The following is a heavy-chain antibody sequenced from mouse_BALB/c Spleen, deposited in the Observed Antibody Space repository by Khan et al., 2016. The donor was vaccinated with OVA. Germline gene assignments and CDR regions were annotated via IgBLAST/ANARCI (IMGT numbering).Heavy chain of an antibody. CDR1: GFTFSTYG. CDR3: ASHLTGSFAY. V-gene: IGHV5-6*01. J-gene: IGHJ3*01. D-gene: IGHD4-1*01. CDR2: INSDGDYT. Sequence: DVQLVESGGDLVKPGGSLRLSCAASGFTFSTYGMSWVRQPPDKRLEWVATINSDGDYTYYPDTVKGRFTISRYNAEHTLYLQMSSLKSEDTAIYYCASHLTGSFAYWGQGTLVTVSA.